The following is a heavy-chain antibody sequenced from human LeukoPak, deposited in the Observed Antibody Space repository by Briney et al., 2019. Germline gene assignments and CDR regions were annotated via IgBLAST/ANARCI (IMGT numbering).Heavy chain of an antibody. CDR2: INPNSGGT. Sequence: ASVKVSCKASGHTFTGYYMHWVRQAPGQGLEWMGRINPNSGGTNYAQKFQGRVTMTRDTSIGTAYMELSRLRSEDTAIYYCATSMWVALAFDMWGQGTMVTVSS. D-gene: IGHD2-15*01. V-gene: IGHV1-2*02. CDR3: ATSMWVALAFDM. J-gene: IGHJ3*02. CDR1: GHTFTGYY.